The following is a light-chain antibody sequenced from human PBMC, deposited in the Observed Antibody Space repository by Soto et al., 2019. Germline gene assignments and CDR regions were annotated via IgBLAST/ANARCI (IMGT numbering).Light chain of an antibody. CDR2: EVT. CDR3: GSHAGNSNLV. Sequence: QSALTQPPSASGSPGQSVTISCTGTKNDIGVYNYVSWYQQHPGKAPKLMIYEVTKRPSGVPDRFSGSKSGNTASLTVSGLQTEDEADYYCGSHAGNSNLVFGGGTKLTVL. J-gene: IGLJ3*02. V-gene: IGLV2-8*01. CDR1: KNDIGVYNY.